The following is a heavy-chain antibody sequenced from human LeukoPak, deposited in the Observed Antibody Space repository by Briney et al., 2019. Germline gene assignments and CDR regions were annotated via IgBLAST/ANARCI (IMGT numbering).Heavy chain of an antibody. CDR3: ARAGWWLRTGAFDI. V-gene: IGHV1-2*02. D-gene: IGHD5-12*01. CDR1: GYTFTGYY. J-gene: IGHJ3*02. CDR2: INPNSGGT. Sequence: ASVKVSCKASGYTFTGYYMHWVRQAPGQGLEWMGWINPNSGGTNYAQKFQGRVTMTRDTSISTAYMELSRLRPDDTAVYYCARAGWWLRTGAFDIWGQGTMVTVSS.